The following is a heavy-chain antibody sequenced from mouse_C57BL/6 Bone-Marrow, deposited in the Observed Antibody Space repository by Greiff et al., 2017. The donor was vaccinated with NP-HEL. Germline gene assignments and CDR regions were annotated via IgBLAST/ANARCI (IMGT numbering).Heavy chain of an antibody. CDR1: GFTFSSYA. J-gene: IGHJ2*01. CDR2: ISSGGDYI. D-gene: IGHD3-2*02. CDR3: TRDGAQATFSDY. Sequence: EVKLQESGEGLVKPGGSLKLSCAASGFTFSSYAMSWVRQTPEKSLEWVAYISSGGDYIYYADTVKGRFTISRDNARNTLYLQMSSLKSEDTAMYYCTRDGAQATFSDYWGQGTTLTVSS. V-gene: IGHV5-9-1*02.